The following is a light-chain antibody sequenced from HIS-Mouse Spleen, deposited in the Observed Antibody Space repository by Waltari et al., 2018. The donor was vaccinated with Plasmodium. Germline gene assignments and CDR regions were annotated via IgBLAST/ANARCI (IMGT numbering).Light chain of an antibody. CDR3: YSTDSIGNHRV. V-gene: IGLV3-10*01. J-gene: IGLJ3*02. CDR2: EDR. CDR1: ALPKKY. Sequence: SYELTQPPSVSVSPGQTARINCSGDALPKKYAYWYQQKSGPAPVLVSYEDRKRPSGIPERFSGFSSWTMATLTISGAQVEDEADYYCYSTDSIGNHRVFGGGTKLTVL.